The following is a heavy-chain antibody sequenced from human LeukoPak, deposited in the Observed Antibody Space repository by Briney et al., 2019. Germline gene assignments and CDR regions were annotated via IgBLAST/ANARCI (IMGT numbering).Heavy chain of an antibody. J-gene: IGHJ4*02. V-gene: IGHV3-15*01. CDR3: TTDSIVGAIRY. Sequence: PGGSLRLSCAASGFTFSNAWMSWVRQAPGKGLEWVGRIKSKTDGGTTDYAAPVKGRFTISRDDSKNTLYLQMNSLKTEDTALYYCTTDSIVGAIRYWGQGTLVTVSS. CDR1: GFTFSNAW. CDR2: IKSKTDGGTT. D-gene: IGHD1-26*01.